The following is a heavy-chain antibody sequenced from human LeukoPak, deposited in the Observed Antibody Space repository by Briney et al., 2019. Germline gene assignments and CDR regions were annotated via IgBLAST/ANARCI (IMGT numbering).Heavy chain of an antibody. CDR3: AKEHAYDGSGIPSYGMDV. Sequence: GGSLRLSCAVSGFSVSGYWMTWVRQAPGKGLEWVANIKQDGSEKNYVDSVKGRFTISRDNSKNTLYLQMNSLRAEDTAVYYCAKEHAYDGSGIPSYGMDVWGQGTTVTVSS. CDR1: GFSVSGYW. J-gene: IGHJ6*02. V-gene: IGHV3-7*01. D-gene: IGHD3-10*01. CDR2: IKQDGSEK.